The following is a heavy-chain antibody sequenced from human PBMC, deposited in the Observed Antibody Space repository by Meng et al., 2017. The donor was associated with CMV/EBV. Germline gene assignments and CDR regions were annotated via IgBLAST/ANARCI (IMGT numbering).Heavy chain of an antibody. CDR1: GYTFTSYD. V-gene: IGHV1-8*01. J-gene: IGHJ5*02. CDR2: MNPNSGNT. CDR3: ARGYYAASFDP. D-gene: IGHD3-10*01. Sequence: ASVKVSCKASGYTFTSYDINWVRRATGQGLEWRGWMNPNSGNTDYAQKFQGRVTMTRNTSISTAYMELSSLRSEDTAVYYCARGYYAASFDPWGQGTLVTVPS.